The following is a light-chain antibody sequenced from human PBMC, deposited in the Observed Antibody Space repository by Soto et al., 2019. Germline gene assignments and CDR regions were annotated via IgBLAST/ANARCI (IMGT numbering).Light chain of an antibody. J-gene: IGKJ3*01. CDR3: HQYYSSLFT. V-gene: IGKV4-1*01. CDR2: WAS. CDR1: QSVLFSSNNKNY. Sequence: DIVMTQSPDSLAVSLGEGATINRKSSQSVLFSSNNKNYLAWYQQKPGQPPKLLIYWASTRESGVPDRFSGSGSGTEFTLTISSLQAEDVAVYYCHQYYSSLFTFGPGPKV.